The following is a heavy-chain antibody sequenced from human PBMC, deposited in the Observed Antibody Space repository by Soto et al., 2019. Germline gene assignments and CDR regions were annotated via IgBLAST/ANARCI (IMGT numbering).Heavy chain of an antibody. CDR1: GYTFTSYG. CDR2: ISAYNGNT. CDR3: ARDRALGGYDALAVWERSGRGLLAFDI. D-gene: IGHD5-12*01. J-gene: IGHJ3*02. Sequence: AASVKVSCKASGYTFTSYGISWVRQAPGQGLEWMGWISAYNGNTNYAQKLQGRVTMTTDTSTSTAYMELRSLRSDDTAVYYCARDRALGGYDALAVWERSGRGLLAFDIWGQGTMVTVSS. V-gene: IGHV1-18*01.